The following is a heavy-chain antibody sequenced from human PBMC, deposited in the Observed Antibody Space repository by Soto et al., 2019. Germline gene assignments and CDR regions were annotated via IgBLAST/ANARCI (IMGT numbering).Heavy chain of an antibody. J-gene: IGHJ4*02. Sequence: QVQLVESGGGVVQPGRSLRLSCAASGFTFSSYGMHWVRQAPGKGLEWVAVIAYDGSNKYYADSVKGRFTISRDKSKNTLYLQMNCLSAGDTAVYYCAKDQGCSGGSCFPWYLDCWGQGTLVSVSA. D-gene: IGHD2-15*01. CDR2: IAYDGSNK. V-gene: IGHV3-30*18. CDR3: AKDQGCSGGSCFPWYLDC. CDR1: GFTFSSYG.